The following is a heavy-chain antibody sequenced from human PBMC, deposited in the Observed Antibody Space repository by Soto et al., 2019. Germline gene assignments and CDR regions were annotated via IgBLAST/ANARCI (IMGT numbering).Heavy chain of an antibody. D-gene: IGHD3-3*01. CDR1: GFTFSSYS. CDR2: ISSSSSTI. Sequence: PGGSLRLSCAASGFTFSSYSMNWVRQAPGKGLEWVSYISSSSSTIYYADSVKGRFTISRDNAKNSLYLQMNSLRDEDTAVYYCARVPYDFWSGYYTRRAYYYYGIDVWGQGTTFTVSS. CDR3: ARVPYDFWSGYYTRRAYYYYGIDV. J-gene: IGHJ6*02. V-gene: IGHV3-48*02.